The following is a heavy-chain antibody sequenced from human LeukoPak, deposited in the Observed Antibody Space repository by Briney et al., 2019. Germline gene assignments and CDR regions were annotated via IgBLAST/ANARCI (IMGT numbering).Heavy chain of an antibody. CDR2: IIPIFGTA. V-gene: IGHV1-69*05. CDR1: GGTFSSYA. CDR3: ASNRRDGYNYYFDY. D-gene: IGHD5-24*01. Sequence: SSVKVSCKASGGTFSSYAISWVRQAPGQGLEWMGGIIPIFGTANYAQKFQGRVTITTDESTSTAYMELSSLRSEDMAVYYCASNRRDGYNYYFDYWGQGTLVTVSS. J-gene: IGHJ4*02.